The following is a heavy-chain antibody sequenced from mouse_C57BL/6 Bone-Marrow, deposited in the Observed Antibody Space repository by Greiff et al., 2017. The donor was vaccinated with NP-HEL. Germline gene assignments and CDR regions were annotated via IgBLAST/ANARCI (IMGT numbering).Heavy chain of an antibody. CDR1: GYTFTDYN. CDR2: INPNNGGT. D-gene: IGHD2-4*01. Sequence: LQESGPELVKPGASVKIPCKASGYTFTDYNMDWVKQSHGKSLEWIGDINPNNGGTIYNQKFKGKATLTVDKSSSTAYMELRSLTSEDTAVYYCARAENYYDYDYAMDYWGQGTSVTVSS. V-gene: IGHV1-18*01. CDR3: ARAENYYDYDYAMDY. J-gene: IGHJ4*01.